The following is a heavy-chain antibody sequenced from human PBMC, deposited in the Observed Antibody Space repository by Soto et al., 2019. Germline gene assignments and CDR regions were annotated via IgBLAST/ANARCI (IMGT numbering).Heavy chain of an antibody. CDR1: GYTFTSHG. Sequence: ASGRVACKGSGYTFTSHGISWVRQAPGQGLEWMGWMNPNNGNTGYAQKFQGRVTMTRNTSISTAYMELSSLRSEDTAVYYCARGSSLGAVAVIDYWGQGTLVTVSS. CDR3: ARGSSLGAVAVIDY. J-gene: IGHJ4*02. CDR2: MNPNNGNT. D-gene: IGHD6-19*01. V-gene: IGHV1-8*01.